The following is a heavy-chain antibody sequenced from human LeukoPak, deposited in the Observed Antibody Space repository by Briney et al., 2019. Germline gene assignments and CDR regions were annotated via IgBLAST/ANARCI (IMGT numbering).Heavy chain of an antibody. Sequence: SGTLSLTCAVSGGSISSSNWWSWVRQPPGKGLEWIGEIYHSGSTNYNPPLKSRVTISVDKSKNQFSLKLSSVTAADTAVYYCARTYYDSSGYQMLDYWGQGTLVTVSS. CDR2: IYHSGST. V-gene: IGHV4-4*02. D-gene: IGHD3-22*01. CDR1: GGSISSSNW. J-gene: IGHJ4*02. CDR3: ARTYYDSSGYQMLDY.